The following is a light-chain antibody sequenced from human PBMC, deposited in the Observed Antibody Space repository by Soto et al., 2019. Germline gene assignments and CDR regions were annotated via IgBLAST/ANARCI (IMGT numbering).Light chain of an antibody. CDR2: DAS. CDR1: SSDVGGYNY. J-gene: IGLJ2*01. CDR3: SSYAGSYPVV. V-gene: IGLV2-11*01. Sequence: QSALTQPRSVSGSPVQSVTISCTGTSSDVGGYNYVSWYQQPPGKAPKLMISDASKRPSGVPDRFSGSKSGNTASLTISGLQAEDEADYYCSSYAGSYPVVFGGGTKVTVL.